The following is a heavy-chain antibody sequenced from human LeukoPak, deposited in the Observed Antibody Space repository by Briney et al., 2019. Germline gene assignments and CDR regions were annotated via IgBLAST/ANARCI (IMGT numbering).Heavy chain of an antibody. CDR2: INPNSGDT. D-gene: IGHD6-13*01. J-gene: IGHJ4*02. CDR3: ASGWYDSSWYFAN. V-gene: IGHV1-2*02. CDR1: GYTFTSYY. Sequence: ASVKVSCKASGYTFTSYYMHWVRRAPGQGLEWMGWINPNSGDTKYEQKFQGRVTMTRDASFTTAYMELNRLTSDDTAVYYCASGWYDSSWYFANWGQGTLVTVSS.